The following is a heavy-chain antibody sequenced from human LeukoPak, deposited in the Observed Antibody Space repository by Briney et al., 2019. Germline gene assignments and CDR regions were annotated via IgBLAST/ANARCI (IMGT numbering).Heavy chain of an antibody. D-gene: IGHD2-2*02. J-gene: IGHJ6*02. CDR3: ARDLYCSSTSCYTPLLYYYYYGMDV. CDR1: GFTFSSYS. Sequence: GGSLRLSCAASGFTFSSYSMNWVRQAPGKGLEWVSSISSSSSYIYYADSVKGRFTISRDNAKNSLYLQMNCLRAEDTAVYYCARDLYCSSTSCYTPLLYYYYYGMDVWGQGTTVTVSS. V-gene: IGHV3-21*01. CDR2: ISSSSSYI.